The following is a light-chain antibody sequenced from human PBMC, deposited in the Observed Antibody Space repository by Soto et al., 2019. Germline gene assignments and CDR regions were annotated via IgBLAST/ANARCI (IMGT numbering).Light chain of an antibody. CDR3: QKSQPDPWT. Sequence: DIQMTQSPSSLSASVGDSVTISCRASQSISSYLSWYQQKPGKAPKLLIYDASTLQSEVPSRFSGTRSGTEFTLTISSLQPYDCATYSCQKSQPDPWTVGQGTKVEI. J-gene: IGKJ1*01. CDR1: QSISSY. V-gene: IGKV1-39*01. CDR2: DAS.